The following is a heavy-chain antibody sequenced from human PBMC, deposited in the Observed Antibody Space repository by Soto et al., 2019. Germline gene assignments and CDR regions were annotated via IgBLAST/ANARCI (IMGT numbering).Heavy chain of an antibody. J-gene: IGHJ4*02. V-gene: IGHV3-7*04. CDR2: INQDGSEK. Sequence: EVHLVDSGGGLVQTGGSLRLSCAIFESTVSRDWMNWVRQAPGKGLEWVAHINQDGSEKYYVDSVKGRFTISRDNAKKSLYLQMNSLRPADTAMYYCSGGVGDAFWGQGTLVTVSS. CDR1: ESTVSRDW. D-gene: IGHD1-26*01. CDR3: SGGVGDAF.